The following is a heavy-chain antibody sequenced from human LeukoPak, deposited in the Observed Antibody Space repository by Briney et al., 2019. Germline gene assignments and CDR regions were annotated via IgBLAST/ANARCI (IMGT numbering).Heavy chain of an antibody. CDR2: INSDGSTT. CDR1: GFTFSSYW. V-gene: IGHV3-74*01. Sequence: GGSLRLSCAASGFTFSSYWMHWVRQAPGKGLVWVSRINSDGSTTTYADSVKGRFTISRDNAKNTLYLQMNSLRAEDTAVYYCASCCSSTSYPWGQGTLVTVSS. CDR3: ASCCSSTSYP. J-gene: IGHJ5*02. D-gene: IGHD2-2*01.